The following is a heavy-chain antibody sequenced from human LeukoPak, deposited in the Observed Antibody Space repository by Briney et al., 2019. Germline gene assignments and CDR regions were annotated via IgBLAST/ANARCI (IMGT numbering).Heavy chain of an antibody. D-gene: IGHD3-10*01. Sequence: SETLSLTCTVSGGSISSYYWSWIRQPPGKGLEWIGYIYYSGSTNYNPSFKSRVTISVDTSKNQFSLKLSSVTAADTAVYYCARALLWFGEYYYGMDVWGQGTTVTVSS. CDR3: ARALLWFGEYYYGMDV. CDR1: GGSISSYY. J-gene: IGHJ6*02. V-gene: IGHV4-59*01. CDR2: IYYSGST.